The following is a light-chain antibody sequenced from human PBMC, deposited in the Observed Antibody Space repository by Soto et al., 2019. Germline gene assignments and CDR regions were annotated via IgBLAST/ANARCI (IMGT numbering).Light chain of an antibody. V-gene: IGKV1-12*01. J-gene: IGKJ3*01. CDR3: LQTDSFPFT. CDR2: AAS. CDR1: QGISSW. Sequence: DIPMTQSPSSVSASVGDRVTITCRASQGISSWLAWYQQKPGKAPKLLIYAASSLHSGVPSRFSGSLSGTDFTLTISSLQPEEFATYYCLQTDSFPFTFGPGTKVDIK.